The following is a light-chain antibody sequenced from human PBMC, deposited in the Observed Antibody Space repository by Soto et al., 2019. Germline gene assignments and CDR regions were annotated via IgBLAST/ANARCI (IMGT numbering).Light chain of an antibody. CDR2: KAS. J-gene: IGKJ1*01. CDR1: QSISSW. V-gene: IGKV1-5*03. Sequence: DIQMTQSPSTLSASVGDRVTITCRASQSISSWLAWYQQKPGKAPKLLIYKASSLESGVPSRFSGSGSGTKFTLTISSLQPDDFATYYCQQYNSYQRAFGQGTKVEIK. CDR3: QQYNSYQRA.